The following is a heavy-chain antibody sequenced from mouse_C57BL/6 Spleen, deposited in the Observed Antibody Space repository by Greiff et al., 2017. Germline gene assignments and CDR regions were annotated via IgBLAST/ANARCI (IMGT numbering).Heavy chain of an antibody. J-gene: IGHJ3*01. CDR2: IYPGDGDT. CDR1: GYAFSSSW. V-gene: IGHV1-82*01. Sequence: VQLVESGPELVKPGASVKISCKASGYAFSSSWMNWVKQRPGKGLEWIGRIYPGDGDTNYNGKFKGKATLTADKSSSTAYMQLSSLTSEDSAVCCCARDSSGPWFAYWGQGTLVTVSA. CDR3: ARDSSGPWFAY. D-gene: IGHD3-2*02.